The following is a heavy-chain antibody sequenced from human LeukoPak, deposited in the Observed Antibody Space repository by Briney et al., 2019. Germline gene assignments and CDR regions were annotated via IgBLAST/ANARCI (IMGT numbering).Heavy chain of an antibody. CDR2: IWNDGSNN. Sequence: PERSLRLSCAASGFTFSHYGRHWVRQAPGKGLEWVAVIWNDGSNNYYADSVKGRFTISRDNSKNTVYLQMNSLKAEDTAVYYCEKDAQRAFDYSISLEYWGQGTLVTVSS. V-gene: IGHV3-33*06. D-gene: IGHD4-11*01. CDR1: GFTFSHYG. CDR3: EKDAQRAFDYSISLEY. J-gene: IGHJ4*02.